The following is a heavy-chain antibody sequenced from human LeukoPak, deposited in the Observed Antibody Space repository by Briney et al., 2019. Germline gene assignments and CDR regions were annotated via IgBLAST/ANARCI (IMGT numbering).Heavy chain of an antibody. CDR1: GYTFTGYY. Sequence: ASVKVSCKASGYTFTGYYIHWVRQAPGQGLEWMGWINPNSGGTNYAQKFQGRVAMTRDTSISTAYMELRSDDSAVYYCARGPRVAAAGTRGKNWFDPWGQGTLVTVSS. V-gene: IGHV1-2*02. CDR2: INPNSGGT. CDR3: ARGPRVAAAGTRGKNWFDP. J-gene: IGHJ5*02. D-gene: IGHD6-13*01.